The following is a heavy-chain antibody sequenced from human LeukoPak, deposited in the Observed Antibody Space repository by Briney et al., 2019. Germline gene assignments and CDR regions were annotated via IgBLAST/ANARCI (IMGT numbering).Heavy chain of an antibody. CDR1: GFTFSSYW. D-gene: IGHD1-26*01. V-gene: IGHV3-48*04. J-gene: IGHJ4*02. Sequence: GGSLRLSCAASGFTFSSYWMHWVRQAPGKGLEWVSYISSGGSTIYYADSVKGRFTISRDNAKNSLYLQMNSLRAEDTAVYYCARDRYSGSYPLDYWGQGTLVTVSS. CDR3: ARDRYSGSYPLDY. CDR2: ISSGGSTI.